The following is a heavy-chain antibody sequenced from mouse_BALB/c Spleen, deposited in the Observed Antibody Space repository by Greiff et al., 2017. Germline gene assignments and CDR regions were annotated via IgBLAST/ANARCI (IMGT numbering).Heavy chain of an antibody. D-gene: IGHD1-1*01. V-gene: IGHV3-2*02. CDR2: ISYSGST. J-gene: IGHJ3*01. CDR3: ARSSPYYGSSYGFAY. CDR1: GYSITSDYA. Sequence: ESGPGLVKPSQSLSLTCTVTGYSITSDYAWNWIRQFPGNKLEWMGYISYSGSTSYNPSLKSRISITRDTSKNQFFLQLNSVTTEDTATYYCARSSPYYGSSYGFAYWGQGTLVTVSA.